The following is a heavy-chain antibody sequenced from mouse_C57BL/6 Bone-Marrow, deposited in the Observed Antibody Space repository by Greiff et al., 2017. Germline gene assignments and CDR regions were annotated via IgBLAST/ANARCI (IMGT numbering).Heavy chain of an antibody. Sequence: QVQLQQSGAELVRPGASVKMSCKASGYTFTDYWMDWVKQRPGHGLEWIGDIYPGGGDTNYNEKFKGKATMTADKSSNTAYMQISSLTSEDSAIYYCARAEAYDYWGQGTTLTVSS. D-gene: IGHD6-5*01. CDR1: GYTFTDYW. J-gene: IGHJ2*01. CDR3: ARAEAYDY. CDR2: IYPGGGDT. V-gene: IGHV1-63*01.